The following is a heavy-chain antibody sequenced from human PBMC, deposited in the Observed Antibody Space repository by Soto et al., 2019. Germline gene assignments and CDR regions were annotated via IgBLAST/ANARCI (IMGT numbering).Heavy chain of an antibody. V-gene: IGHV3-30-3*01. J-gene: IGHJ6*02. CDR1: GFTFSSYA. Sequence: QVQLVESGGGVVQPGRSLRLSCAASGFTFSSYAMHWVRQAPGKGLEWVAVISYDGSNKYYADSVKGRFTISRDNSKNTLYLQMNSLRAEDTAVYYCARGYGDYSSEVSLSRGMDVWGQGTTVTVSS. CDR3: ARGYGDYSSEVSLSRGMDV. D-gene: IGHD4-17*01. CDR2: ISYDGSNK.